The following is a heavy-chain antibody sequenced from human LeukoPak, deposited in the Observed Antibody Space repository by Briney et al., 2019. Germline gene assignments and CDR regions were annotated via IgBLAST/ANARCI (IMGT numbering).Heavy chain of an antibody. J-gene: IGHJ4*02. D-gene: IGHD3-10*01. V-gene: IGHV4-39*07. Sequence: PSETPSLTCTVSGGSISSSSYYWGWIRQPPGKGLEWIGSIYYSGSTYYNPSLKSRVTISVDTSKNQFSLKLSSVTAADTAVYYCARDALGDSGSGSNWGQGTLVTVSS. CDR1: GGSISSSSYY. CDR2: IYYSGST. CDR3: ARDALGDSGSGSN.